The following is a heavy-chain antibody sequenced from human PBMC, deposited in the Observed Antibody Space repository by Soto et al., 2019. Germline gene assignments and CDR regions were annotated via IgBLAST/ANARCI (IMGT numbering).Heavy chain of an antibody. D-gene: IGHD2-21*02. Sequence: QPGGSLRLSCAASGFTLDDYAMHWVRQAPGKGLEWVSGISWNSGSIGYADSVKGRFTISRDNAKNSLYLQMNSLRAEDTALYYCAKDKRAVTELLDYWGQGTLVTVSS. CDR2: ISWNSGSI. J-gene: IGHJ4*02. CDR3: AKDKRAVTELLDY. CDR1: GFTLDDYA. V-gene: IGHV3-9*01.